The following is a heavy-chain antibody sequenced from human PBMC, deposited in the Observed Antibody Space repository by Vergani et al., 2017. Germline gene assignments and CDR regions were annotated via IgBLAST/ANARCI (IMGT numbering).Heavy chain of an antibody. V-gene: IGHV4-59*10. CDR1: GGSFSGYY. CDR3: ARAYYYDSSGYRNYYYYMDV. CDR2: IYTSGST. J-gene: IGHJ6*03. D-gene: IGHD3-22*01. Sequence: QVQLQQWGAGLLKPSETLSLTCAVYGGSFSGYYWSWIRQPAGKGLEWIGRIYTSGSTNYNPSLKSRVTMSVDTSKNQFSLKLSSVTAADTAVYYCARAYYYDSSGYRNYYYYMDVWGKGTTVTVSS.